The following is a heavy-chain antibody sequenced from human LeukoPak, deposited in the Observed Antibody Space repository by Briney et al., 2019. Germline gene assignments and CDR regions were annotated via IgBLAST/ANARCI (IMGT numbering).Heavy chain of an antibody. D-gene: IGHD3-3*01. CDR3: ARGGQGYDLNWFDP. V-gene: IGHV3-30-3*01. Sequence: SGGSLRLSCAASGFTFSNYEMNWVRQAPGKGLEWVTIISYDGSNKYYADSVKGRFTISRDNSKNTLYLQMNSLRAEDTAVYYCARGGQGYDLNWFDPWGQGTLVTVSS. J-gene: IGHJ5*02. CDR2: ISYDGSNK. CDR1: GFTFSNYE.